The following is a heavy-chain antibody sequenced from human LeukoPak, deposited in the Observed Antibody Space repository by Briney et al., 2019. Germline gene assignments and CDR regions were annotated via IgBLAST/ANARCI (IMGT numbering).Heavy chain of an antibody. D-gene: IGHD3-10*01. CDR2: ISSSSSTI. CDR1: GGSISSGDYY. V-gene: IGHV3-11*04. Sequence: LSLTCTVSGGSISSGDYYWSWIRQAPGKGLEWVSYISSSSSTIYYADSVKGRFTISRDNAKNSLYLQMNSLRAEDTAVYYCARAMVRGVIILDYWGQGTLVTVSS. CDR3: ARAMVRGVIILDY. J-gene: IGHJ4*02.